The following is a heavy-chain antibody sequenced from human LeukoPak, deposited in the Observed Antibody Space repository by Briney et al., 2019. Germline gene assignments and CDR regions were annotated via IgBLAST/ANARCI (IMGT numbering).Heavy chain of an antibody. V-gene: IGHV1-69*13. Sequence: GASVKVSCKASGGTFSSYAISWVRQAPGQGLEWMGGIIPIFGTANYAQKFQGRVTITADGSTSTAYMELSSLRSEDTAVYYCAREFSYQRFLEWLGWFDPWGQGTLVTVSS. CDR2: IIPIFGTA. CDR1: GGTFSSYA. CDR3: AREFSYQRFLEWLGWFDP. D-gene: IGHD3-3*01. J-gene: IGHJ5*02.